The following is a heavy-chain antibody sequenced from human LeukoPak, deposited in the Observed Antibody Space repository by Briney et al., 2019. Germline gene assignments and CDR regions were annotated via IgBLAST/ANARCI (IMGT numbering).Heavy chain of an antibody. V-gene: IGHV1-18*01. D-gene: IGHD4-17*01. CDR2: ISTYNGNT. CDR1: GYTFTNYG. J-gene: IGHJ4*02. Sequence: ASVKVSCKASGYTFTNYGISWVRQAPGQGLEWMGWISTYNGNTNYAQKLQGRVTMTTDTSTSTAYMELRSLRSDDTAVYYCARLTIYGSQLGYWGQGTLVTVSS. CDR3: ARLTIYGSQLGY.